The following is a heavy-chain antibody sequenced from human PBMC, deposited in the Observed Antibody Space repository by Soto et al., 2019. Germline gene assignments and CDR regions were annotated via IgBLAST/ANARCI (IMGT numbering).Heavy chain of an antibody. Sequence: SVKVSCKASGGTFSSYAISWVRQAPGQGLEWMGGIIPIFGTANYAQKFQGRVTITADESTSTAYMELSSLRSEDTAVYYCAKGLLRFLEWLPYYFDYWGQGTLVTVSS. CDR1: GGTFSSYA. J-gene: IGHJ4*02. CDR2: IIPIFGTA. V-gene: IGHV1-69*13. CDR3: AKGLLRFLEWLPYYFDY. D-gene: IGHD3-3*01.